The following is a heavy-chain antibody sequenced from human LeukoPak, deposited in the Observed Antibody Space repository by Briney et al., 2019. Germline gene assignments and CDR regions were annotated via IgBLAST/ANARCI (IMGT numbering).Heavy chain of an antibody. Sequence: PGGSLRLSCAASGFTFSSYAMSWVRQAPGKGLEWVSAICGSGGSTYYADSVKGRFTISRDNSKNTLYLQMNSLRAEDTAVYYCAKDRGYDFWSGEYYYYMDVRGKGTTVTVSS. CDR2: ICGSGGST. CDR1: GFTFSSYA. J-gene: IGHJ6*03. CDR3: AKDRGYDFWSGEYYYYMDV. D-gene: IGHD3-3*01. V-gene: IGHV3-23*01.